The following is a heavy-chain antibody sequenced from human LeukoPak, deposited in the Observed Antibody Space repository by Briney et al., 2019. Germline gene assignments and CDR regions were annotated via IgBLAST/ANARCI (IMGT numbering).Heavy chain of an antibody. Sequence: ASETLSLTCAVAGGSISSGGYYWSWIRQPPGKGLEWIGYIYYSGITNYNPSLKSRVTISIDTSKNQFSLKLSSVTAADTAVYYCARDSGSYYPYWGQGTLVTVSS. V-gene: IGHV4-61*08. CDR2: IYYSGIT. CDR1: GGSISSGGYY. D-gene: IGHD1-26*01. CDR3: ARDSGSYYPY. J-gene: IGHJ4*02.